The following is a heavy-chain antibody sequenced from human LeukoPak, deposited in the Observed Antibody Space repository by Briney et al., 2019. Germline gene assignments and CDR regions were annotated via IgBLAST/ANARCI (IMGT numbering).Heavy chain of an antibody. CDR2: IYPGDSDT. CDR3: ARHDVCSSTRCYNTYDI. V-gene: IGHV5-51*01. J-gene: IGHJ3*02. D-gene: IGHD2-2*02. Sequence: KYGESLKISCKGSGYSFTSYWIGWVRQMPGKGLEWMGIIYPGDSDTRYSPSFQGQVTISADKSISTASLQWSSLKASDTAMYYCARHDVCSSTRCYNTYDIWGQGTMVTVSS. CDR1: GYSFTSYW.